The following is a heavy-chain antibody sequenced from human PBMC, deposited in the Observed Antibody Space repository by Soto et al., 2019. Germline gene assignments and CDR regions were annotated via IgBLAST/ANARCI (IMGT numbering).Heavy chain of an antibody. D-gene: IGHD1-1*01. CDR1: GYTFTSYG. CDR3: ARGRYGDY. CDR2: ISAHNGNT. J-gene: IGHJ4*02. V-gene: IGHV1-18*01. Sequence: QVHMVQSGAEVKKPGASVKVSCKGSGYTFTSYGITWVRQAPGQGLEWMGWISAHNGNTDYAQKLQGRVTVTRDTSTSTAYMELRSLRSDDTAVYYCARGRYGDYWGQGALVTVSS.